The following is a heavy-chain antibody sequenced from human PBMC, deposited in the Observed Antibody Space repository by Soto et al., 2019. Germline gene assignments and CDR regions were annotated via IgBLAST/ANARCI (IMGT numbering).Heavy chain of an antibody. CDR3: ARGDAYYDFWSGYWSAAYGFSPNNWFDP. CDR1: GYSISSGYY. V-gene: IGHV4-38-2*01. D-gene: IGHD3-3*01. Sequence: SETLSLTCAVSGYSISSGYYWGWIRQPPGKGLEWIGSIYHSGSTYYNPSLKSRVTISVDTSKNQFSLKLSSVTAADTAVYYCARGDAYYDFWSGYWSAAYGFSPNNWFDPWGQGTLVTVSS. J-gene: IGHJ5*02. CDR2: IYHSGST.